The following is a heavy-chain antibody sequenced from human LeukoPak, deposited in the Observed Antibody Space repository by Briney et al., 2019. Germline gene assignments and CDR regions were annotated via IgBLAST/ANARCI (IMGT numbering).Heavy chain of an antibody. Sequence: SETLSLTCTVSGGSISSGDYYWSWIRQPPGKGLEWIGYISNSGSTNYNPSLKGRVTILMDTSKKQFSLKLSSVTAADTAVYYCARELIVGATMAFDMWGRGTRVTVSS. J-gene: IGHJ3*02. D-gene: IGHD1-26*01. V-gene: IGHV4-61*08. CDR2: ISNSGST. CDR1: GGSISSGDYY. CDR3: ARELIVGATMAFDM.